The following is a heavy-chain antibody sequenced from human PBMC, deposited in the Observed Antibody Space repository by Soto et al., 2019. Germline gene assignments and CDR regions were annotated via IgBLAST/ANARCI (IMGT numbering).Heavy chain of an antibody. CDR1: GGTFSSYT. CDR3: ARGRPFGD. J-gene: IGHJ4*02. D-gene: IGHD3-16*01. CDR2: IIHILGLA. V-gene: IGHV1-69*02. Sequence: QVQLVQSGAEVKKPGSSVKVSCKASGGTFSSYTISWVRQAPGQWLEWMGRIIHILGLANYAQKFQGRVTITADKSTSTAYMALSSLRSEDTAVYYCARGRPFGDWGQGTLVTVSS.